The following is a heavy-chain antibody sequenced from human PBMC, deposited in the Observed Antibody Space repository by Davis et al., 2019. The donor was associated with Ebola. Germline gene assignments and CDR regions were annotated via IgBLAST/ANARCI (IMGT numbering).Heavy chain of an antibody. V-gene: IGHV1-69*04. CDR1: GGTFSSYA. J-gene: IGHJ4*02. CDR3: ARSRGLTIFGVVSLFDY. D-gene: IGHD3-3*01. CDR2: IIPILGIA. Sequence: SVKVSCKASGGTFSSYAISWVRQAPGQGLEWMGRIIPILGIANYAQKFQGRVTITADKSTSTAYMELSSLRSEDTAVYYCARSRGLTIFGVVSLFDYWGQGTLVTVSS.